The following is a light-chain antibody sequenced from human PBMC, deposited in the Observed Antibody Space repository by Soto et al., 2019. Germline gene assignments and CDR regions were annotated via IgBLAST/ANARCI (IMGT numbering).Light chain of an antibody. CDR2: EVT. CDR1: SSDVGAYKY. Sequence: QSALTQPPSASGSPGQSVTICCTGTSSDVGAYKYVSWYQQYPGKAPKLMIYEVTKRPSGVPDRFSGSKSGNTASLTVSGLHAEDEADYYCTSYVGNDIWVFGARTKLTVL. V-gene: IGLV2-8*01. CDR3: TSYVGNDIWV. J-gene: IGLJ3*02.